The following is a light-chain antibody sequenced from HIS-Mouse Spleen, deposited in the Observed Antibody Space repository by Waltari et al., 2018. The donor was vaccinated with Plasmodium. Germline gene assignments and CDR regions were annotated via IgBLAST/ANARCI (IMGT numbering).Light chain of an antibody. CDR2: GAS. CDR1: QSVSSN. CDR3: QQYNNWPFT. Sequence: EIVMTQSPATLSVSPGERATLSCRASQSVSSNLAWYQQKPGQSPRLRSYGASTRATGIPARFSGSGSGTEFTLTISSLQSEDFAVYYCQQYNNWPFTFGPGTKVDIK. J-gene: IGKJ3*01. V-gene: IGKV3-15*01.